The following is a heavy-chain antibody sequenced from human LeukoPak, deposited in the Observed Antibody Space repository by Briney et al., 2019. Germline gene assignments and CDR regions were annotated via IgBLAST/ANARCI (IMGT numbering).Heavy chain of an antibody. CDR3: ARGVLRYFDTFDH. CDR2: IYHSGST. V-gene: IGHV4-38-2*01. D-gene: IGHD3-9*01. CDR1: GYSISSGYY. J-gene: IGHJ4*02. Sequence: SETLSLTCAVSGYSISSGYYWGWIRQPPGKGLEWIGSIYHSGSTYYNPSLKSRVTISVDTSKNQFSLKLSSVTAADTAVYYCARGVLRYFDTFDHWGQGTLVTVSS.